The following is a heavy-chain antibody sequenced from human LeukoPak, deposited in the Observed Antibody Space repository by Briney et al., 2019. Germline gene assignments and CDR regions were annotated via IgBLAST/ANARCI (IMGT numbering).Heavy chain of an antibody. V-gene: IGHV1-2*02. CDR1: GYTFSDYY. J-gene: IGHJ4*02. CDR2: INCNNGDT. D-gene: IGHD6-6*01. Sequence: ASVKVSCKTSGYTFSDYYIHWVRQAPGQGLEWMAWINCNNGDTKHAQKLQGRVTVTRDTSISTAYMDLSSLTSDDTAVYYCARDPSDASPIDYWGQGTLVTVSS. CDR3: ARDPSDASPIDY.